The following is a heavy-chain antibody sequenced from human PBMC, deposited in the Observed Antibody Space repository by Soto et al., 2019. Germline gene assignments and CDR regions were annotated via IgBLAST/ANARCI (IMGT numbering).Heavy chain of an antibody. CDR1: GFTFSSHL. J-gene: IGHJ3*02. CDR3: AVRDYDILTDDAFDI. Sequence: PGGSLRLSCAASGFTFSSHLMHWVRQAPGQGLEWVSGISGIGGGGSTFYTDSVKGRFTISRDNSKNTLYLQMSSLRVEDTAIYYCAVRDYDILTDDAFDIWGQGTMVTVSS. D-gene: IGHD3-9*01. CDR2: ISGIGGGGST. V-gene: IGHV3-23*01.